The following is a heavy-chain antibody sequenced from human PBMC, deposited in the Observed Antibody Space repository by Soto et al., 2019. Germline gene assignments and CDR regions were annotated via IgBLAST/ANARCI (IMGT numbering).Heavy chain of an antibody. CDR1: GFTFSSYA. Sequence: GGSLRLSCAASGFTFSSYAMSWVRQAPGKGLAWVSSITGSGGSTYYADSVKGRFTISRDNSKNTLYLQMNTLRAEDTAVYYCAGGGTSANYAFDIWGQGTLVTVSS. CDR3: AGGGTSANYAFDI. CDR2: ITGSGGST. J-gene: IGHJ3*02. D-gene: IGHD2-8*02. V-gene: IGHV3-23*01.